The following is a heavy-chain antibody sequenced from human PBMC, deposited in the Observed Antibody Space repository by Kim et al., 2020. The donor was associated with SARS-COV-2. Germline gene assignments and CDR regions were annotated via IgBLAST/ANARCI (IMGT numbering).Heavy chain of an antibody. CDR2: IYYSGST. CDR1: GGSISSTSYY. D-gene: IGHD5-18*01. J-gene: IGHJ4*02. V-gene: IGHV4-39*01. CDR3: ARHAYVDTAKTFDY. Sequence: SETLSLTCTVSGGSISSTSYYWGWIRQPPGKGLEWIGSIYYSGSTYYNPSLKSRVTISVDTSENQFSLKLSSVTAADTGVYYCARHAYVDTAKTFDYWGQGTLVTVSS.